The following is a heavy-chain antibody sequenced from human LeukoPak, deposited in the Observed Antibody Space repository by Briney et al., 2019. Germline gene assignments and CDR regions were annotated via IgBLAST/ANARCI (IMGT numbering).Heavy chain of an antibody. D-gene: IGHD3-10*01. CDR1: GFTFSSYS. CDR3: ARELGGSGSSAYNWFDP. J-gene: IGHJ5*02. Sequence: GGSLRLSCAASGFTFSSYSMNWVRQAPGKGLEWVSSISSSSSYIYYADSVKGRFTISRDNAKNSLYLQMNSLRAEDTAVYYCARELGGSGSSAYNWFDPWGQGTLVTVSS. V-gene: IGHV3-21*01. CDR2: ISSSSSYI.